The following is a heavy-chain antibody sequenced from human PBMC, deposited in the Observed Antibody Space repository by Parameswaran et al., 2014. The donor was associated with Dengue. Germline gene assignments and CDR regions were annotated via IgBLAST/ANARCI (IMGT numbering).Heavy chain of an antibody. CDR2: INHSGST. D-gene: IGHD6-6*01. J-gene: IGHJ4*02. CDR3: ARVYSSSSTGGYFDY. CDR1: GGSFSGYY. V-gene: IGHV4-34*01. Sequence: ASETLSLTCAVYGGSFSGYYWSWIRQPPGKGLEWIGEINHSGSTNYNPSLKSRVTISVDTSKNQFSLKLSSVTAADTAVYYCARVYSSSSTGGYFDYWGQGTLVTVSS.